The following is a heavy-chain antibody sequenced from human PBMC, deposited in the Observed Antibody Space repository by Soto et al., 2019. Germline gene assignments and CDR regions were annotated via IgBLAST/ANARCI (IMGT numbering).Heavy chain of an antibody. J-gene: IGHJ6*02. V-gene: IGHV4-59*01. CDR2: IYYSGST. Sequence: SETLSLTCTVSGGSISSDYWSWIRQPPGKGLEWIGYIYYSGSTNYNPSLKSRVTISVDTSKNQFSLKLSSVTAADTAVYYCAGTDTAFAGLDYYYYYGMDVWGQGTTVTVSS. CDR3: AGTDTAFAGLDYYYYYGMDV. CDR1: GGSISSDY. D-gene: IGHD5-18*01.